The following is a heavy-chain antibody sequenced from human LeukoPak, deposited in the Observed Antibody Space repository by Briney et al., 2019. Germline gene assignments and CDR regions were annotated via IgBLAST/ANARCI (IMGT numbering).Heavy chain of an antibody. CDR3: AKDPSYYDSSGCYSYYYYGMDV. CDR1: GFTSSSYA. V-gene: IGHV3-23*01. Sequence: GGSLRLSCAASGFTSSSYAMSWVRQAPGKGLEWVSVISGSGGSTYYADSVKGRFTISRDNSKNTLYLQMNSLRAEDTAVYYCAKDPSYYDSSGCYSYYYYGMDVWGQGTTVTVSS. D-gene: IGHD3-22*01. CDR2: ISGSGGST. J-gene: IGHJ6*02.